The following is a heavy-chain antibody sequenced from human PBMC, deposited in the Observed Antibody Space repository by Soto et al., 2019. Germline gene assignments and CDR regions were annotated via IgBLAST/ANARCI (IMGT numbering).Heavy chain of an antibody. D-gene: IGHD7-27*01. CDR2: ISGLGNRV. J-gene: IGHJ3*02. Sequence: EAQLLESGGDLVQPGGSLRLSCEASGFTFNKHAINWVRQAPGKGLEWVSSISGLGNRVYYADSVKGRFTISRDYSTNTVYLQMSSLRAEDTVIFYWAKAELGMEAFDIWGPGTSVTVSS. CDR3: AKAELGMEAFDI. V-gene: IGHV3-23*01. CDR1: GFTFNKHA.